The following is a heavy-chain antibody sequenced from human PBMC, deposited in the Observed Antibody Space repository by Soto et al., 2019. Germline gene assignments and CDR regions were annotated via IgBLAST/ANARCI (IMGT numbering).Heavy chain of an antibody. CDR1: GGSFSGYY. V-gene: IGHV4-34*01. CDR2: INHSGST. CDR3: ARGVSSYSNYLAGRYYYGMDV. J-gene: IGHJ6*02. Sequence: KSSETLSLTCAVYGGSFSGYYWSWIRQPPGKGLEWIGEINHSGSTNYNPSLKSRVTISVDTSKNQFSLKLSSVTAADTAVYYCARGVSSYSNYLAGRYYYGMDVWGQGTTVTVSS. D-gene: IGHD4-4*01.